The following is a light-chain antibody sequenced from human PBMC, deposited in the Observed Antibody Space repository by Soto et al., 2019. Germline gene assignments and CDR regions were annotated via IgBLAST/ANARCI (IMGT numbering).Light chain of an antibody. Sequence: DIQMTQYPSTLSASVGDRVIITCRASQSISSWLAWYQQKPGKAPKLLISKASNLESGVPSRFSGSGSGTEFTLTVSSLQPDDFATYYCQQYYSYWTFGQGTTVEIK. V-gene: IGKV1-5*03. J-gene: IGKJ1*01. CDR1: QSISSW. CDR3: QQYYSYWT. CDR2: KAS.